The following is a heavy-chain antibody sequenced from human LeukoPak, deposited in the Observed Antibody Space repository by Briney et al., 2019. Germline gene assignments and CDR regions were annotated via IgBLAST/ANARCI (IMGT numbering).Heavy chain of an antibody. CDR1: GGTFSSYA. CDR3: ARDLLNTYYYDSSGYYSLDY. D-gene: IGHD3-22*01. CDR2: IIPIFGTA. Sequence: ASVKVSCKASGGTFSSYAISWVRQAPGQGLEWMGRIIPIFGTANYAQKFQGRVTITTDESTSTAYMELSSLRSEDTAVYYCARDLLNTYYYDSSGYYSLDYWGQGTLVTVSP. V-gene: IGHV1-69*05. J-gene: IGHJ4*02.